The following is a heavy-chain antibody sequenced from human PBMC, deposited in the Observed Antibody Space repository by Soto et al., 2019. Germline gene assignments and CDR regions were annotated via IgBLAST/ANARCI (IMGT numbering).Heavy chain of an antibody. CDR1: GGSFSTYP. J-gene: IGHJ4*02. D-gene: IGHD6-19*01. V-gene: IGHV1-69*18. Sequence: QVPLVQSGAEVRKPGSSVRVSCKASGGSFSTYPITWVRQAPGQGLEWMGRITPILKTSNTAQKFQGRVTLSADESTGTAYMELSSLIPEDSAVYYCARELAVSGFDACGQGTLITVSS. CDR2: ITPILKTS. CDR3: ARELAVSGFDA.